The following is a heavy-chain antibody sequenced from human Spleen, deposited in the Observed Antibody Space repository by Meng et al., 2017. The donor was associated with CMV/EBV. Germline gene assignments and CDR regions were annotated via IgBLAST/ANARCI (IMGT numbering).Heavy chain of an antibody. J-gene: IGHJ6*02. CDR3: ASFSGSYDHGYYYYYGMDV. Sequence: ASVKVSCKASGYTFTNYYMHWVRQAPGQGLEWMGIINPSGGSTSYAQKFQGRVTITTDESTSTAYMELSSLRSEDTAVYYCASFSGSYDHGYYYYYGMDVWGQGTTVTVSS. D-gene: IGHD1-26*01. CDR1: GYTFTNYY. CDR2: INPSGGST. V-gene: IGHV1-46*01.